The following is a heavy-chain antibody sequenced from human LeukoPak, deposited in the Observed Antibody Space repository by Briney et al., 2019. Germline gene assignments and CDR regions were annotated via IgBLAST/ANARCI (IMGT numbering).Heavy chain of an antibody. CDR1: GYTFTSYG. J-gene: IGHJ6*01. V-gene: IGHV1-18*01. CDR2: ISAYNGNR. D-gene: IGHD1-14*01. CDR3: ARASVSLYSYYGMDV. Sequence: ASVKVSCKASGYTFTSYGISWVRQGPGQGLEWMGWISAYNGNRNYAQELQGRVTMTTATSTSTAYMELRRLSSDDTAVYYCARASVSLYSYYGMDVWGQGSTVTVSS.